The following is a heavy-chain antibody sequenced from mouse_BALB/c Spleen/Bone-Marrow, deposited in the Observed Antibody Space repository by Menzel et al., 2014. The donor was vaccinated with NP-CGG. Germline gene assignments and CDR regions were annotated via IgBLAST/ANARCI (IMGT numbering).Heavy chain of an antibody. CDR3: AREVLRDYFDY. V-gene: IGHV5-12-1*01. CDR1: GFAFSSYD. D-gene: IGHD1-1*01. CDR2: ISSGGGST. J-gene: IGHJ2*01. Sequence: EVMLVESGGGLVKPGGSLKLSCAASGFAFSSYDMSWVRQTPEKRLEWVAYISSGGGSTYYPDTVKGRFTISRDNAKNTLYLQMSSLKSEDTAMYYCAREVLRDYFDYWGQGTPLTVSS.